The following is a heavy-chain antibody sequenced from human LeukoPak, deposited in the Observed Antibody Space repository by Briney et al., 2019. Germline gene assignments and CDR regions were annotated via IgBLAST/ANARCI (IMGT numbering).Heavy chain of an antibody. Sequence: SQTLSLTCTVSGGSISSGGYFWSWIRQHPGKGPEWIGYIYYSGNTYYNPSLKSRVTISVDTSKNQFSLKLSSVTAADTAVFYCAGIVPAAIHAFDIWGQGTMVTVSS. V-gene: IGHV4-31*03. CDR2: IYYSGNT. D-gene: IGHD2-2*02. J-gene: IGHJ3*02. CDR1: GGSISSGGYF. CDR3: AGIVPAAIHAFDI.